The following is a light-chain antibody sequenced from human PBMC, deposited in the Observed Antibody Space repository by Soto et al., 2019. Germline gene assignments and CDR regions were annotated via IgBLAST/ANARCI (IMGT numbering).Light chain of an antibody. CDR1: SANIVAGYD. J-gene: IGLJ1*01. V-gene: IGLV1-40*01. Sequence: QSMLTHPPSVSVAPGQRVTISCTGSSANIVAGYDVHWYQQLPGTAPKLLIYGNSNRPSGVPDRFSGSKSGTSASLAITGLQAEDEADYYCQSYDSSLSGSYVFETGTKV. CDR2: GNS. CDR3: QSYDSSLSGSYV.